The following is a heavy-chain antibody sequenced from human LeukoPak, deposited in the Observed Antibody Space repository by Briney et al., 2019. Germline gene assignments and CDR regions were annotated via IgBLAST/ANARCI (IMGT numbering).Heavy chain of an antibody. CDR1: GDTFTNYY. CDR2: INPTGTGT. V-gene: IGHV1-46*01. CDR3: AREESGGYFDY. D-gene: IGHD2-8*02. J-gene: IGHJ4*02. Sequence: GASVKVSCKASGDTFTNYYMHWVRQAPGQGLEWMGLINPTGTGTNYAQKFRGRVTLTRDTSTTTVYMELSSLRSEDTAVYYCAREESGGYFDYWGQGTPATVSS.